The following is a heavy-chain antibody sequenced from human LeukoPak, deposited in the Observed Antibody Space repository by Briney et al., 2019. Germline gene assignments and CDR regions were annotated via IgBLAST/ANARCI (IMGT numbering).Heavy chain of an antibody. D-gene: IGHD6-19*01. CDR3: ARSSGWTFDY. CDR2: ISYDGSNK. V-gene: IGHV3-30-3*01. CDR1: GFTFSSYA. J-gene: IGHJ4*02. Sequence: PGRSLRLSCVASGFTFSSYAMHWVRQAPGKGLEWVAVISYDGSNKYYADPVKGRFTISRDISKNTLYLQMNSLRAEDTAVYYCARSSGWTFDYWGQGTLVTVSS.